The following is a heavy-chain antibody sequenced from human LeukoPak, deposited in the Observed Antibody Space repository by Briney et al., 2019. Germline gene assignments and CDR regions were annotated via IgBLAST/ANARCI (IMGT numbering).Heavy chain of an antibody. V-gene: IGHV3-23*01. J-gene: IGHJ4*02. Sequence: GGSLRLSCAASGFTFSSYAMSWVRQAPGKGLEWVSGISGTGGGTYYADSVKERFTISRDNSRNTLYLQMNSLRGDDTAVYYCAREVYSSTWFDLWGQGTLVTVSS. CDR1: GFTFSSYA. CDR3: AREVYSSTWFDL. CDR2: ISGTGGGT. D-gene: IGHD6-13*01.